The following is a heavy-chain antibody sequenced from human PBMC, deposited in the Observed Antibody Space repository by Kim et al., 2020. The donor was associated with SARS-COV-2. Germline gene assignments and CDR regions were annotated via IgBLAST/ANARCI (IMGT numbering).Heavy chain of an antibody. CDR2: T. V-gene: IGHV1-18*01. Sequence: TNYAQNLQGRVTITSDTSTTTAYMELRSLRSDDTAVYYCARLGIFGVVISDYWGQGTLVTVSS. D-gene: IGHD3-3*01. J-gene: IGHJ4*02. CDR3: ARLGIFGVVISDY.